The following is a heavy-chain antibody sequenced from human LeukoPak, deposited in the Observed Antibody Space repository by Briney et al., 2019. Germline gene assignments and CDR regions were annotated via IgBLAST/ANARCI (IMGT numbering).Heavy chain of an antibody. CDR3: ARETRLMGYSSGLGFNY. J-gene: IGHJ4*02. D-gene: IGHD6-19*01. CDR1: GGSISGWY. CDR2: IYSSGST. Sequence: SETLSLTCSVSGGSISGWYWSWIRQPPGKGLEWIGHIYSSGSTNYNPSLKSRVTISIDTSKNQFSLQLSSVTAADTAVYYCARETRLMGYSSGLGFNYWGQGTLVTVSS. V-gene: IGHV4-59*01.